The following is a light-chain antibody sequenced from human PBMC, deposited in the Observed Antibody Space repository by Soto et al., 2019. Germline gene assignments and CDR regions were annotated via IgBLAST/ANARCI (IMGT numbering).Light chain of an antibody. Sequence: QAVLTQSPSASASLGASVTLTCTLSSGHSSYAIAWHQQQPEQGPRYLMKLNSDGSHTKGDGIPDPFSGSSSGAERYLTISSLESEDEADYYCQTWDTGIRVFGGGTKLTVL. V-gene: IGLV4-69*01. CDR3: QTWDTGIRV. CDR2: LNSDGSH. CDR1: SGHSSYA. J-gene: IGLJ2*01.